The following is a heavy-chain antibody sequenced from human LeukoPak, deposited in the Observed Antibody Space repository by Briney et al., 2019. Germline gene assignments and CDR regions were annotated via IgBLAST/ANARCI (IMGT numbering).Heavy chain of an antibody. CDR2: IYYSGST. J-gene: IGHJ3*02. V-gene: IGHV4-59*01. D-gene: IGHD6-13*01. CDR3: ARALQPGVYAFDI. Sequence: SETLSLTCTVSGVSISSYYWTWIRQPPGEGLEWIGYIYYSGSTNYNPSLKSRVAISVDTSKNQFSLKLSSVTAADTAVYYCARALQPGVYAFDIWGQGTMVTVSS. CDR1: GVSISSYY.